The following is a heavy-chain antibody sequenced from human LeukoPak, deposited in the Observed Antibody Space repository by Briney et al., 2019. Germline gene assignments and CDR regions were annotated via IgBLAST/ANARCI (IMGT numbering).Heavy chain of an antibody. Sequence: PSETLSLTCTVSGGSLSSFYWSWIRQPPGKGLEWIGYIYYSGSTNYNPSLKSRVTISVDTSKNQFSLKLSSVTAADTAVYYCARHTRYGDYLPIDYWGQGTLVTVSS. CDR1: GGSLSSFY. CDR3: ARHTRYGDYLPIDY. J-gene: IGHJ4*02. V-gene: IGHV4-59*01. D-gene: IGHD4-17*01. CDR2: IYYSGST.